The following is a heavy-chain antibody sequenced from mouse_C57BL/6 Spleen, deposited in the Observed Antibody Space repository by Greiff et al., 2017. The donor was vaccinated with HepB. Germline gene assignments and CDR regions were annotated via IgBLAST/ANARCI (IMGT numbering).Heavy chain of an antibody. V-gene: IGHV1-64*01. CDR3: ARQVDGNEDYFDY. J-gene: IGHJ2*01. CDR2: IHPNSGST. Sequence: QVQLQQPGAELVKPGASVKLSCKASGYTFTSYWMHWVKQRPGQGLEWIGMIHPNSGSTNYNEKFKSKATLTVDKSSSTAYMQLSSLTSEDSAVYDCARQVDGNEDYFDYWGQGTTLTVSS. D-gene: IGHD2-1*01. CDR1: GYTFTSYW.